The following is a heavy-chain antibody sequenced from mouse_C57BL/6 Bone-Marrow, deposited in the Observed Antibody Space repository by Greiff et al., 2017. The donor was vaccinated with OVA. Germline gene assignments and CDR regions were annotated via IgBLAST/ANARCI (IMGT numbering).Heavy chain of an antibody. Sequence: QVQLQQPGAELVMPGASVKLSCTASGYTFTSYWMHWVKQRPGQGLAWIGEIDPSDSYTNYNQKFKGKSTLTVDKSSSTAYMQLSSLTSEDSAVYYCARERLWLRRDPFYWYFDVWGTGTTVTVSS. CDR3: ARERLWLRRDPFYWYFDV. D-gene: IGHD2-2*01. CDR2: IDPSDSYT. J-gene: IGHJ1*03. V-gene: IGHV1-69*01. CDR1: GYTFTSYW.